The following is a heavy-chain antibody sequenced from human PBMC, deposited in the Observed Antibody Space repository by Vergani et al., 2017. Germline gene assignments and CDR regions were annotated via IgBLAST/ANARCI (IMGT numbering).Heavy chain of an antibody. CDR3: ARTMVRGYSNGFDP. CDR2: IYTSGST. J-gene: IGHJ5*02. Sequence: QVQLQESGPGLVKPSETLSLTCTVSGGSISSYYWSWIRQPAGKGLEWIGRIYTSGSTNYNPSLRSRVTMSVDTAKNQFSLKLSSVTAADTAVYYCARTMVRGYSNGFDPWGQGTLVTVSS. D-gene: IGHD3-10*01. CDR1: GGSISSYY. V-gene: IGHV4-4*07.